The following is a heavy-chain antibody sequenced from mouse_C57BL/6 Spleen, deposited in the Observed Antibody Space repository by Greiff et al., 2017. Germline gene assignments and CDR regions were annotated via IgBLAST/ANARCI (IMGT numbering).Heavy chain of an antibody. CDR2: INYDGSST. CDR3: ARRLGRYWYFDV. V-gene: IGHV5-16*02. Sequence: DVQLVESEGGLVQPGSSMKLSCTASGFTFSDYYMAWVRQVPEKGLEWVANINYDGSSTYYLDSLKSRFIISRDNAKNILYLQMSSLKSEDTATYYCARRLGRYWYFDVWGTGTTVTVSS. J-gene: IGHJ1*03. CDR1: GFTFSDYY. D-gene: IGHD4-1*01.